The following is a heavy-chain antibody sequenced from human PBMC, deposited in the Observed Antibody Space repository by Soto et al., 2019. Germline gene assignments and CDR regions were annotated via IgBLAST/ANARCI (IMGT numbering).Heavy chain of an antibody. CDR1: GFTFSSYG. CDR2: IWYDGSNK. V-gene: IGHV3-33*01. Sequence: QVQLVESGGGVVQPGRSLRLSCAASGFTFSSYGMHWVRQAPGKGLEWVAVIWYDGSNKYYADSVKGRFTISRDNSKNTLYLQMNSLIAEDTAVYYCARGVAAAGTDYKPFDYWGQGTLVTVSS. D-gene: IGHD6-13*01. J-gene: IGHJ4*02. CDR3: ARGVAAAGTDYKPFDY.